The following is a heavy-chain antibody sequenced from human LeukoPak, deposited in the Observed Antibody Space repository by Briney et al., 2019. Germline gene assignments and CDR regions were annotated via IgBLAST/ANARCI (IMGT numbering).Heavy chain of an antibody. CDR3: ARGKPHRYGSGTYYYHYYMDV. Sequence: SETLSLTCAVYGGSFSGYYCSWIRQPPGKGLEWIGEINHSGSTNYNPSLKSRVTISVDTSKNQFSLKLSSVTAADTAVYYCARGKPHRYGSGTYYYHYYMDVWGKGTTVTVYS. J-gene: IGHJ6*03. CDR2: INHSGST. D-gene: IGHD3-10*01. CDR1: GGSFSGYY. V-gene: IGHV4-34*01.